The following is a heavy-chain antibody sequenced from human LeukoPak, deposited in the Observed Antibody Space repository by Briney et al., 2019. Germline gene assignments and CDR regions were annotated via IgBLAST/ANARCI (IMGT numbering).Heavy chain of an antibody. J-gene: IGHJ5*02. Sequence: SETLSLTCSVSGGSMNSGGDYWTWIREPAGKQLEWIGLIYTGGSTNYNPSLKSRVTISIDTSKNQFSLKLTSVTVADTAVYYCARDCWPWGHGTLVTVSS. CDR1: GGSMNSGGDY. CDR2: IYTGGST. V-gene: IGHV4-61*02. CDR3: ARDCWP.